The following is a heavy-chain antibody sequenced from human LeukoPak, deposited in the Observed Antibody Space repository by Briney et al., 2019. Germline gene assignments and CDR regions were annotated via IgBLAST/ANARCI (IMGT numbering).Heavy chain of an antibody. CDR3: AKSMVTGSSHWYFDL. CDR1: VFTFDDYT. D-gene: IGHD5-18*01. Sequence: QPGGSLRLSCAASVFTFDDYTMHRVRHAPGKGLEWVSLISWDGGSTYYADSVKGRFTISRDNSKNSLYLQMNSLRTEDTALYYRAKSMVTGSSHWYFDLWGPGTLVTVSS. J-gene: IGHJ2*01. V-gene: IGHV3-43*01. CDR2: ISWDGGST.